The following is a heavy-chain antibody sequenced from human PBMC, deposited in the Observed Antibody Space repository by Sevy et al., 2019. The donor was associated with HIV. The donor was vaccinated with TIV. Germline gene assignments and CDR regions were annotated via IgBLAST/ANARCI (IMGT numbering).Heavy chain of an antibody. CDR3: ASNTYHYDSNTYYPVY. CDR1: GFNLSPYW. V-gene: IGHV3-7*01. J-gene: IGHJ4*02. CDR2: IKQDGNEK. Sequence: GGSLRLSYVASGFNLSPYWMSWVRQAPGKGLEWVANIKQDGNEKYYVDSVKGRFTVSRDNAKNALHLQMYSLRVEDTAVYFCASNTYHYDSNTYYPVYWGQGTRVTVSS. D-gene: IGHD3-22*01.